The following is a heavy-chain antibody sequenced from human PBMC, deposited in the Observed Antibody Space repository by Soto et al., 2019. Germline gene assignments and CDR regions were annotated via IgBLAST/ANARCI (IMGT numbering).Heavy chain of an antibody. CDR1: GFIFTGHW. Sequence: EEQVVESGGGLVQPGGSLRLSCAASGFIFTGHWMHWVRQGPGKGLDWVSGINNDGGATFYADSVKGRFTISRDNSNNMVYLQMNSLGAEDSVVYYCGTVFDLWGHGTQVTVSS. D-gene: IGHD4-4*01. J-gene: IGHJ5*02. V-gene: IGHV3-74*01. CDR2: INNDGGAT. CDR3: GTVFDL.